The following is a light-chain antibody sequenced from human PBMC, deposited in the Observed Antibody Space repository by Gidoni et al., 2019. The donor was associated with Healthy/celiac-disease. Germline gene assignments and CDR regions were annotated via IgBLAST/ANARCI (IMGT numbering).Light chain of an antibody. V-gene: IGLV3-19*01. Sequence: SSVLTQDPAVSVALGQTVRITCQGDSPRSYYASWYQQKPGQAPVLVIYGKNNRPSGIPDRFSGSSSGNTASLTITGAQAEDEADYYCNSRDSSGNHLRFGGGTKLTVL. CDR1: SPRSYY. CDR2: GKN. J-gene: IGLJ2*01. CDR3: NSRDSSGNHLR.